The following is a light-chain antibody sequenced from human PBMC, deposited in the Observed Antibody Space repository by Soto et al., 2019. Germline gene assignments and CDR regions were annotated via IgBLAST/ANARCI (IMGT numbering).Light chain of an antibody. CDR3: LQIDNYPLT. V-gene: IGKV1-6*01. CDR1: QGIRND. CDR2: AAS. Sequence: AIQMTQSPSSLSASVGDRVTITCRASQGIRNDLGWYQQKPGKAHKLLIYAASTLQSVVPSRFSGSGSGTDFTLTISCLQPEDFATYYCLQIDNYPLTFGGGTKVEIK. J-gene: IGKJ4*01.